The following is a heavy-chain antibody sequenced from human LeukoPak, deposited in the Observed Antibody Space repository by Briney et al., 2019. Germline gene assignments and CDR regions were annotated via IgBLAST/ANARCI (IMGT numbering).Heavy chain of an antibody. CDR1: GGSISSSSYY. CDR3: AKDPYSSGRASPLVFDY. D-gene: IGHD6-25*01. J-gene: IGHJ4*02. Sequence: SETLSLTCTVSGGSISSSSYYWGWIRQPPGKGLEWIGNIYFSENTYYNPSLKSRVTIHIDTSKNQFSLKLSSVTAADTAVYYCAKDPYSSGRASPLVFDYWGQGTLVTVSS. V-gene: IGHV4-39*02. CDR2: IYFSENT.